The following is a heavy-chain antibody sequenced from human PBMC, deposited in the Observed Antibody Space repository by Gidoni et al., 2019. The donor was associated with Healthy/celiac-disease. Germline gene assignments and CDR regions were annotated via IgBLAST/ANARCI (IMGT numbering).Heavy chain of an antibody. V-gene: IGHV3-53*01. CDR1: GFTVSSNY. D-gene: IGHD3-10*01. CDR2: IYSGGST. Sequence: EVQLVESGGGLIQPGGSLRLSCAASGFTVSSNYMSWVRQAPGKGLELVSVIYSGGSTYYADSVKGRFTISRDNSKNTLYLKMNSLRAEDTAVYYCARDWLSGWFDPWGQGTLVTVSS. CDR3: ARDWLSGWFDP. J-gene: IGHJ5*02.